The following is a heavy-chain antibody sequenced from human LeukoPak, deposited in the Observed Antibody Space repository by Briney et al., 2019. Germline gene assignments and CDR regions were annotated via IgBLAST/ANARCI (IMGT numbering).Heavy chain of an antibody. Sequence: SETLSLTCAVYGGSFSGYYWSWIRQPPGKGLEWIGEINHSGSTNYNPSLKSRVTISVDTSKNQFSLKLSSVTAADTAVYYCARAKYYYDSSGYYGYYYYYYGMDVWGQGTTVTVPS. V-gene: IGHV4-34*01. CDR3: ARAKYYYDSSGYYGYYYYYYGMDV. J-gene: IGHJ6*02. D-gene: IGHD3-22*01. CDR1: GGSFSGYY. CDR2: INHSGST.